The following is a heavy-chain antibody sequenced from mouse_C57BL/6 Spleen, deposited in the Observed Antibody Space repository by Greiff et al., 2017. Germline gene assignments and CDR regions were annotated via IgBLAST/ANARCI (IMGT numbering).Heavy chain of an antibody. D-gene: IGHD2-4*01. CDR1: GYAFSSYW. CDR2: IYPEAGDT. V-gene: IGHV1-80*01. Sequence: VQVVESGAELVKPGASVKISCKASGYAFSSYWMNWVKQRPGKGLEWIGQIYPEAGDTNYNGKFKGKATLTADKSSSTAYMQLSSLTSEDSAVYFCARWLYYYAPIDYWGQGTSVTVSS. CDR3: ARWLYYYAPIDY. J-gene: IGHJ4*01.